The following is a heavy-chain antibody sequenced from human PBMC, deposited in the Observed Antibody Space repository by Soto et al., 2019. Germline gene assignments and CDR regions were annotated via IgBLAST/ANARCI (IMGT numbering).Heavy chain of an antibody. Sequence: SGPTLVNPTQTLTLTCTVSGFSLSGSGMRVTWIRQPPGKALEWLARIDCEDTKLYSTSLKTRLTISKDTSKNQVVLTMTNVDPADTGTYYCARAFYGMDVWGQGTTVTVSS. J-gene: IGHJ6*02. CDR2: IDCEDTK. V-gene: IGHV2-70*04. CDR1: GFSLSGSGMR. CDR3: ARAFYGMDV.